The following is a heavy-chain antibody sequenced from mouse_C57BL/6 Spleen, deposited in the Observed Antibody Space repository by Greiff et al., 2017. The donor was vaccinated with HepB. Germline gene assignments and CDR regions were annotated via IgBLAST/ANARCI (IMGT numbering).Heavy chain of an antibody. V-gene: IGHV1-82*01. J-gene: IGHJ2*01. CDR1: GYAFSSSW. CDR2: IYPGDGDT. CDR3: ARYWWDRGYFDY. D-gene: IGHD1-1*02. Sequence: QVQLQQSGPELVKPGASVKISCKASGYAFSSSWMNWVKQRPGKGLEWIGRIYPGDGDTNYNGKFKGKATLTADKSSSTAYMQLSSLTSEDSAVYFCARYWWDRGYFDYWGQGTTLTVSS.